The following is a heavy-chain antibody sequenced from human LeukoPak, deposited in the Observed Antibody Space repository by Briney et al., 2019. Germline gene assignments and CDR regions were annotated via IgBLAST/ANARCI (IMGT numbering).Heavy chain of an antibody. D-gene: IGHD3-9*01. CDR1: GGTFSSYA. V-gene: IGHV7-4-1*02. J-gene: IGHJ4*02. CDR2: INTNTGNP. Sequence: ASVKVSCKASGGTFSSYAISWVRQAPGQGLEWMGWINTNTGNPTYAQGFTGRFVFSLDTSVSTAYLQISSLKAEDTAVYYCAREGYDILTGYSKDNFDYWGQGTLVTVSS. CDR3: AREGYDILTGYSKDNFDY.